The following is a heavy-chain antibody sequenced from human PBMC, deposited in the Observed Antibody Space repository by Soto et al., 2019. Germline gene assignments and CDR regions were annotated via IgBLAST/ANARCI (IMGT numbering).Heavy chain of an antibody. J-gene: IGHJ4*02. CDR2: ISYDGSNK. D-gene: IGHD5-18*01. CDR3: ARRSWPSYTVDY. V-gene: IGHV3-30*03. CDR1: GFTFSSYG. Sequence: VGSLRLSCAASGFTFSSYGMHWVRQAPGKGLEWVAVISYDGSNKYYADSVKGRFTISRDNSKNTLYLQMNSLRAEDTAVYYCARRSWPSYTVDYWGQGTLVTVSS.